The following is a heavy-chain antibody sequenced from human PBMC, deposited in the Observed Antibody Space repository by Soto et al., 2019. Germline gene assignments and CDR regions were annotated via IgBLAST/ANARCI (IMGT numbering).Heavy chain of an antibody. CDR3: AKDPYYVFWGGFYPGSSQAY. CDR2: ISGSGGST. V-gene: IGHV3-23*01. CDR1: GFTFSSYA. J-gene: IGHJ4*02. Sequence: GGSLRLSCAASGFTFSSYAMSWVRQAPGKGLEWVSAISGSGGSTYYADSVKGRFTISRDNSKNTLYLQMNSLRAEDTAVYYWAKDPYYVFWGGFYPGSSQAYGGRGTLVTVSS. D-gene: IGHD3-3*01.